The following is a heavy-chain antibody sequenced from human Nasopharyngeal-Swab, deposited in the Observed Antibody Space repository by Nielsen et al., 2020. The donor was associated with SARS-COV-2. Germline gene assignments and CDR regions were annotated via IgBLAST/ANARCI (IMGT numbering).Heavy chain of an antibody. CDR1: GGSFSGYY. CDR2: INHSGST. CDR3: ARGRRGSSWYFFYFDY. D-gene: IGHD6-13*01. Sequence: SETLSLTCAVCGGSFSGYYWRWIRPPPGKGLEWIGEINHSGSTNYNPSLKSRVTISVDTSKNQFSLKLSSVTAADTAVYYCARGRRGSSWYFFYFDYWGQGTLVTVSS. J-gene: IGHJ4*02. V-gene: IGHV4-34*01.